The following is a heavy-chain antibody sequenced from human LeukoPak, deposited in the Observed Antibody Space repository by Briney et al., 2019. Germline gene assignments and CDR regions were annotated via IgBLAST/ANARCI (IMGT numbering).Heavy chain of an antibody. D-gene: IGHD5-18*01. V-gene: IGHV1-46*01. CDR3: ARVRGYSYGSPYYYYYYMDV. CDR1: GYTFTSYY. CDR2: INPSGGST. Sequence: GASVKVSCKASGYTFTSYYMHWVRQAPGQGLEWMGIINPSGGSTSYAQKFQGRVTMTTDTSTSTAYMELRSLRSDDTAVYYCARVRGYSYGSPYYYYYYMDVWGKGTTVTVSS. J-gene: IGHJ6*03.